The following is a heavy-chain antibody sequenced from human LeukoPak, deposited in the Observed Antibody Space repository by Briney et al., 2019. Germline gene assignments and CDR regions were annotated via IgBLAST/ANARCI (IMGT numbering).Heavy chain of an antibody. CDR2: ISYDGSNK. V-gene: IGHV3-30-3*01. D-gene: IGHD1-26*01. J-gene: IGHJ4*02. CDR3: ARDSVGATNYFDY. CDR1: GFTFSSYA. Sequence: GGSLRLSCAASGFTFSSYAMHWVRQAPGKGLEWVAVISYDGSNKYYADSVKGRFTISRDNSKNTLYLQMNSLRAEDTAVYYCARDSVGATNYFDYWGQGTLVTISS.